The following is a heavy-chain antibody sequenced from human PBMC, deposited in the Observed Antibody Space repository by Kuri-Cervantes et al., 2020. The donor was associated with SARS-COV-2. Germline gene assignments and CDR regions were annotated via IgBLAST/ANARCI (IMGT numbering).Heavy chain of an antibody. Sequence: GGSLRLSCAASGFTFSSYWMHWVRQAPGKGLVWVSRINSDGSSTSYADSVKGRFTISRDNAKNTLYLQMNSLRAEDTAVYYCARELEDYDFWSGYSGPLDYWGQGTLVTVSS. CDR1: GFTFSSYW. CDR3: ARELEDYDFWSGYSGPLDY. J-gene: IGHJ4*02. CDR2: INSDGSST. V-gene: IGHV3-74*01. D-gene: IGHD3-3*01.